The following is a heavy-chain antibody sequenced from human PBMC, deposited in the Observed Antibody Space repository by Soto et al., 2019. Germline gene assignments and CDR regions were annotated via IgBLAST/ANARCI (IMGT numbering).Heavy chain of an antibody. D-gene: IGHD3-10*01. CDR3: ARGSAPRGWFDP. J-gene: IGHJ5*02. Sequence: PGGSPRLSCAASGFTFSSYEMNWVRQAPGKGLEWVSYISSSGSTIYYADSVKGRFTISRDNAKNSLYLQMNSLRAEDTAGYYCARGSAPRGWFDPWGQGTLVTGSS. CDR2: ISSSGSTI. V-gene: IGHV3-48*03. CDR1: GFTFSSYE.